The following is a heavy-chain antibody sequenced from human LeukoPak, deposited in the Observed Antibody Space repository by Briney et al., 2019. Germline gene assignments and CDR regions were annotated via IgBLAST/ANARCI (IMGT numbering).Heavy chain of an antibody. V-gene: IGHV3-23*01. CDR1: GFTFSSYA. CDR3: AKDRDDYVWGSYLGAFDI. J-gene: IGHJ3*02. Sequence: KTGGSLRLSCAASGFTFSSYAMSWVRQAPGKGLEWVSLISGSGGSTYYADSVKGRFTISRDNSKNTLYLQMNSLRAEDTAVFYCAKDRDDYVWGSYLGAFDIWGQGTMVTVSS. CDR2: ISGSGGST. D-gene: IGHD3-16*01.